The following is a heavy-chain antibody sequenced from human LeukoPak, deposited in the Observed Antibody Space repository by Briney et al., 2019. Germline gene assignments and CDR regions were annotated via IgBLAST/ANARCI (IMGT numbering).Heavy chain of an antibody. V-gene: IGHV4-59*01. D-gene: IGHD3-3*01. CDR1: GGSISSYY. CDR3: AREAPYYDFWSGSLPYFDY. J-gene: IGHJ4*02. CDR2: IYYSGST. Sequence: SETLSLTCTVSGGSISSYYWSWIRQPPGKGLEGIGYIYYSGSTNYNPSLKSRVTISVDTSKNQFSLKLSSVTAADTAVYYCAREAPYYDFWSGSLPYFDYWGQGTLVTVSS.